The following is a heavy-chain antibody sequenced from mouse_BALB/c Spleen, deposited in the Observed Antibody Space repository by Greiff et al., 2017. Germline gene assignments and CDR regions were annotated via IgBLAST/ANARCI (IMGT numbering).Heavy chain of an antibody. CDR3: ARYYYGSRSYAMDY. D-gene: IGHD1-1*01. CDR1: GFTFSSFG. V-gene: IGHV5-17*02. Sequence: EVKLMESGGGLVQPGGSRKLSCAASGFTFSSFGMHWVRQAPEKGLEWVAYISSGSSTIYYADTVKGRFTISRDNPKNTLFLQMTSLRSEDTAMYYCARYYYGSRSYAMDYWGQGTSVTVSS. CDR2: ISSGSSTI. J-gene: IGHJ4*01.